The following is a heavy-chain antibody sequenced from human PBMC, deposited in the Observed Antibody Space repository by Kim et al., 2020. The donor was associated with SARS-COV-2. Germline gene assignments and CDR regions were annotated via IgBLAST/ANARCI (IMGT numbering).Heavy chain of an antibody. CDR1: GFTFNTYA. V-gene: IGHV3-23*03. CDR2: IFSGGTGT. Sequence: GGSLRLSCAASGFTFNTYAMAWVRQAPGKGLEWVSIIFSGGTGTYYADSVKGRFTISRDNSKNMLYLQMNSLRAEDTAVYYCAKAGGSGGYSFDSWGQGT. CDR3: AKAGGSGGYSFDS. J-gene: IGHJ4*03. D-gene: IGHD3-10*01.